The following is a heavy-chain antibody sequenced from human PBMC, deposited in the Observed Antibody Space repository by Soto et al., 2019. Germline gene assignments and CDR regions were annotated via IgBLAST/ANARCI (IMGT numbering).Heavy chain of an antibody. V-gene: IGHV2-5*02. D-gene: IGHD3-10*01. CDR1: GFSLSTSGVG. Sequence: QITLKESGPTLVKPTQTLTLTCTFSGFSLSTSGVGVGWIRQPPGKALEWLALIYWDDGKRYSPSLKSRLTITKDTSKNQVVLTMTNMDPVDTATDYCAHVRHPYYCYGMDVWGQGTTVTVSS. CDR2: IYWDDGK. J-gene: IGHJ6*02. CDR3: AHVRHPYYCYGMDV.